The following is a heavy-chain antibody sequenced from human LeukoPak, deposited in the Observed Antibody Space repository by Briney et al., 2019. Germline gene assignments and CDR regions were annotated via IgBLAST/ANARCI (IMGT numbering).Heavy chain of an antibody. J-gene: IGHJ4*02. CDR2: IYHSGST. D-gene: IGHD3-22*01. CDR3: ASSSGDSSGYHKSYYFDY. CDR1: GGSISSGGYS. Sequence: PSETLSLTCAVSGGSISSGGYSWSWIRQPPGKGLEWIGYIYHSGSTYYNPSLKSRVTISVDTSKNQFSLKLSSVTAADTAVYYCASSSGDSSGYHKSYYFDYWGQGTLVTVSS. V-gene: IGHV4-30-2*01.